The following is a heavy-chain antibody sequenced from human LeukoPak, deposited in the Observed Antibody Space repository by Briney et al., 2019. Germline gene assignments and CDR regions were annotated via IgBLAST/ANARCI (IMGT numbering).Heavy chain of an antibody. CDR2: IYSGDIT. D-gene: IGHD2-21*01. CDR3: RGDSSY. Sequence: PGGSLRLSCAASGFTVSSNYMNWVRQAPGKGLEWVSLIYSGDITYYAYSVKGRFTISRDNSKNTLYLQMHSLRAEDTAVYYCRGDSSYWGQGTLATVSS. CDR1: GFTVSSNY. J-gene: IGHJ4*02. V-gene: IGHV3-53*01.